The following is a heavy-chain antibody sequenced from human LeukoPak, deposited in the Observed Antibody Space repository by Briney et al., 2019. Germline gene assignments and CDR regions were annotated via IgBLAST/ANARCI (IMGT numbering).Heavy chain of an antibody. CDR2: IYDRGPA. D-gene: IGHD3-10*01. J-gene: IGHJ5*02. Sequence: SQTLSLTCTVSGYAIISGGFSWNWIRQPPGKGLEWIGCIYDRGPAHYNPSLKSRFTISVDRPKNQFFLNVTSLTAADTAVYYCARSRQASGLFSSWGQGTLVVVSS. V-gene: IGHV4-30-2*01. CDR1: GYAIISGGFS. CDR3: ARSRQASGLFSS.